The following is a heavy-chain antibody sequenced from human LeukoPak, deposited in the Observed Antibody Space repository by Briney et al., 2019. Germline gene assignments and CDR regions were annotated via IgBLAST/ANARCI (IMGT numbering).Heavy chain of an antibody. V-gene: IGHV3-23*01. CDR2: ISGSGGST. CDR1: GFTVSSNY. J-gene: IGHJ4*02. Sequence: GGSLRLSCAASGFTVSSNYMSWVRQAPGKGLEWVSAISGSGGSTYYADSVKGRFTISRDNSKNTLYLQMNSLRAEDTAVYYCAKHYDFWSGYYQYPYFDYWGQGTPVTVSS. CDR3: AKHYDFWSGYYQYPYFDY. D-gene: IGHD3-3*01.